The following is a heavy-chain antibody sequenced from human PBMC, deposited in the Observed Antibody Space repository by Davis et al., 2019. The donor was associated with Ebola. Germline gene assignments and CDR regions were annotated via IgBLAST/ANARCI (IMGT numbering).Heavy chain of an antibody. J-gene: IGHJ4*02. Sequence: GGSLRLSCAASGFTFSSNYMSWVRQAPGKGLEWVSVIYSGGSTYYADSVKGRFTISRDNSKNTLYLQMNSLRAEDTAVYYCARVDSGSYYDFDYWGQGTLVTVSS. V-gene: IGHV3-66*01. D-gene: IGHD1-26*01. CDR1: GFTFSSNY. CDR2: IYSGGST. CDR3: ARVDSGSYYDFDY.